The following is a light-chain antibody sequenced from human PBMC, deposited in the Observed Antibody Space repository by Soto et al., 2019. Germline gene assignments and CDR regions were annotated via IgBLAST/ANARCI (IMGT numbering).Light chain of an antibody. CDR2: KAS. Sequence: DIQMTQSPYTLSASVGDRVTVTCRASQSISTWLAWYQQKPGKAPKLLIYKASNLEGGVPSRFSGSGSGTEFTITISSLQPDDLATYYCQQYNTYPLTFGGGTTVEIK. CDR1: QSISTW. V-gene: IGKV1-5*03. J-gene: IGKJ4*01. CDR3: QQYNTYPLT.